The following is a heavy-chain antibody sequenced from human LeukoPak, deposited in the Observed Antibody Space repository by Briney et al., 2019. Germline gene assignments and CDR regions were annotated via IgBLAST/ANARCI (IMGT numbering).Heavy chain of an antibody. CDR3: ARYGSGSNYRDPFDS. Sequence: PGGSLRLSCVASGFNFDEYAMNWVRQAPGKGLEWISCIYRDSSMIHYADSVRGRFTVSRDNAKNSVYLQMNSLRAEDTAVYFCARYGSGSNYRDPFDSWGQGTLVTVS. J-gene: IGHJ4*02. CDR1: GFNFDEYA. D-gene: IGHD3-10*01. V-gene: IGHV3-48*01. CDR2: IYRDSSMI.